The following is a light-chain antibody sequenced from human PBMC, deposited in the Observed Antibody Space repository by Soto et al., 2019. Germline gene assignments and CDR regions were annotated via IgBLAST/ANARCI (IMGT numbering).Light chain of an antibody. CDR2: GAS. CDR3: QQYDSSTRT. J-gene: IGKJ1*01. Sequence: EIVLTQSPGSLSLSPGERVTLSCRASQSVSSSYLAWYQQEPGQAPRLLIYGASSRATSIPDRFSGSGSGTDFTLTISRLEPEDFAVYYCQQYDSSTRTFGQGTKVEIK. V-gene: IGKV3-20*01. CDR1: QSVSSSY.